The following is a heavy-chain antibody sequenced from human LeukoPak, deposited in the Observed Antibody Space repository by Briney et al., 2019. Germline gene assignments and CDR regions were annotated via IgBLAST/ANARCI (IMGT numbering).Heavy chain of an antibody. V-gene: IGHV3-7*01. CDR1: GFTFSSYW. J-gene: IGHJ4*02. CDR3: AKASPPKNIAARIDY. D-gene: IGHD6-6*01. CDR2: IKEDGSEK. Sequence: GGSLRLSCAASGFTFSSYWMSWVRQAPGKGLEWVANIKEDGSEKYYADSVKGRFTISRDNSKNTLYLQMNSLRAEDTAVYYCAKASPPKNIAARIDYWGQGTLVTVSS.